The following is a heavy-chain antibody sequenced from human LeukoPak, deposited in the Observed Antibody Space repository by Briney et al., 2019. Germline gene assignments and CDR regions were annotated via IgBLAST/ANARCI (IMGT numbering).Heavy chain of an antibody. Sequence: SETLSLTCTVSGGSISSSSYYWGWIRQPPGKGLEWIGSIYYSGSTYYNPSLKSRVTISVDTSKNQFSLKLSSVTAADTAVYYCARGGGYCSGGSCYEDAFDIWGQGTMVTVPS. V-gene: IGHV4-39*07. CDR2: IYYSGST. CDR1: GGSISSSSYY. J-gene: IGHJ3*02. D-gene: IGHD2-15*01. CDR3: ARGGGYCSGGSCYEDAFDI.